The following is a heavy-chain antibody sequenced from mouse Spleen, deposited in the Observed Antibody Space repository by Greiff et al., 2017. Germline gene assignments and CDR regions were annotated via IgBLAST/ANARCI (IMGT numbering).Heavy chain of an antibody. D-gene: IGHD2-5*01. J-gene: IGHJ3*01. CDR2: IFPGSGST. V-gene: IGHV1-75*01. CDR1: GYTFTDYY. Sequence: VQLQQSGPELVKPGASVKISCKASGYTFTDYYINWVKQRPGQGLEWIGWIFPGSGSTYYNEKFKGKATLTVDKSSSTAYMSLSSLTSEDSAVYFCARSEGYSNPAWFAYWGQGTLVTVSA. CDR3: ARSEGYSNPAWFAY.